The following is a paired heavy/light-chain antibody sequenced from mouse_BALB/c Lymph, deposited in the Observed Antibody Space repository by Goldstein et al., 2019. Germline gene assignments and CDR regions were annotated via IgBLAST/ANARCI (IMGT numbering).Light chain of an antibody. J-gene: IGKJ2*01. CDR3: HQYLSSYT. CDR1: QSVLYSSNQKNY. CDR2: WAS. V-gene: IGKV8-27*01. Sequence: NIMMTQSPSSLAVSAGEKVTMSCKSSQSVLYSSNQKNYLAWYQQKPGQSPKLLIYWASTRESGVPDRFTGSGSGTDFTLTISSVQAEDLAVYYCHQYLSSYTFGGGTKLEIK.
Heavy chain of an antibody. Sequence: DVQLVESGGGLVQPGGSRKLSCAASGFTFSSFGMHWVRQAPEKGLEWVAYISSGSSTIYYADTVKGRFTISRDNPKNTLFLQMTSLRSEDTAMYYCARQVYDGYSYYAMDYWGQGTSVTVSS. V-gene: IGHV5-17*02. CDR1: GFTFSSFG. D-gene: IGHD2-3*01. CDR3: ARQVYDGYSYYAMDY. CDR2: ISSGSSTI. J-gene: IGHJ4*01.